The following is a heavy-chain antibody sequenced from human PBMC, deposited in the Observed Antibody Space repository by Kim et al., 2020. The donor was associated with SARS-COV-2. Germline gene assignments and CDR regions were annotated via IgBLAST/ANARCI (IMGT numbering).Heavy chain of an antibody. V-gene: IGHV3-33*01. CDR3: ARDPRVCYNSQGDY. CDR2: IWYDGSNK. D-gene: IGHD1-1*01. Sequence: GGSLRLSCAASGFTFSSYGMHWVRQAPGKGLEWVAVIWYDGSNKYYADSVKGRFTISRDNSKNTLYLQMTSLSAEDTAVYYCARDPRVCYNSQGDYWGQG. CDR1: GFTFSSYG. J-gene: IGHJ4*02.